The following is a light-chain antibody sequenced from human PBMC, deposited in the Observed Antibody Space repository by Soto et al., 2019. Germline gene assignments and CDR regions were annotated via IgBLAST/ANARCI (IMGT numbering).Light chain of an antibody. J-gene: IGKJ5*01. V-gene: IGKV1-9*01. Sequence: DIQMTQSPSSLSASVGDRVTITCQAGQDISNSLNWYQHKPGKAPKLLIYAASTLQSGVPSRFSGSGSGTEFTLTISSLQPEDFATYYCQQLNSYPSITFGQGTRLEIK. CDR3: QQLNSYPSIT. CDR2: AAS. CDR1: QDISNS.